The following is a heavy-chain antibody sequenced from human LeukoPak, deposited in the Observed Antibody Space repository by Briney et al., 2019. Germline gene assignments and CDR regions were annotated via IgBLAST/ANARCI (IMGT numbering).Heavy chain of an antibody. V-gene: IGHV4-59*08. CDR3: ARVATTGGSGSYLIFDY. D-gene: IGHD3-10*01. J-gene: IGHJ4*02. CDR2: IYYSGST. Sequence: SETLSLTCTVSGGSISSDHWSWIRQPPGKGLEWIGYIYYSGSTNYNPSLKSRVTISVDTSKKQFSLKLSSVTAADTAVYYCARVATTGGSGSYLIFDYWGQGTLVTVSS. CDR1: GGSISSDH.